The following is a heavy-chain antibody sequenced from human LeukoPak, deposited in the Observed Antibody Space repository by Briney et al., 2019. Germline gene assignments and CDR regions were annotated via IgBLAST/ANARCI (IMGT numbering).Heavy chain of an antibody. CDR3: ARLSKGRYFDYFFDY. CDR1: GGSVSSGNYF. CDR2: INYLGST. D-gene: IGHD3-9*01. Sequence: SETLSLTCSVTGGSVSSGNYFWGWIRQPPGKGLEWIGNINYLGSTAYNPSLKSRVTTSVDTSKHQFSLKLTSVTAEDTAVYYCARLSKGRYFDYFFDYWGQGTLVTVSS. J-gene: IGHJ4*02. V-gene: IGHV4-39*01.